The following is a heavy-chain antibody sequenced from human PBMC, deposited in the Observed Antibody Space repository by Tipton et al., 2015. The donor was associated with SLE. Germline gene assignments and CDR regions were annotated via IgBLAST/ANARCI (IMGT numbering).Heavy chain of an antibody. CDR1: GGSISSYY. D-gene: IGHD3-3*01. CDR2: IYYSGST. CDR3: ARGTSGYPDY. V-gene: IGHV4-59*01. Sequence: LRLSCTVSGGSISSYYWSWIRQPPGKGLEWIGYIYYSGSTNYNPSLKSRVTISVDTSKNQFYLKLSSVTAADTAVYYCARGTSGYPDYWGQGTLVTVSS. J-gene: IGHJ4*02.